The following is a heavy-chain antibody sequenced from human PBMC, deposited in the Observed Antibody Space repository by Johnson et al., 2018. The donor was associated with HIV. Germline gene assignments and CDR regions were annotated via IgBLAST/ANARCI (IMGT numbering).Heavy chain of an antibody. CDR3: ARADTAMVRGAFDI. CDR2: ISGSGGST. V-gene: IGHV3-23*04. CDR1: GFTFSSYV. Sequence: VQLVESGGGLVQPGGSLRVSCAASGFTFSSYVMSWVRQAPGKGLEWVSAISGSGGSTYYTDSVKGRFTISRDNAKNSLYLQMNSLRAEDTALYYCARADTAMVRGAFDIWGQGTMVTVSS. D-gene: IGHD5-18*01. J-gene: IGHJ3*02.